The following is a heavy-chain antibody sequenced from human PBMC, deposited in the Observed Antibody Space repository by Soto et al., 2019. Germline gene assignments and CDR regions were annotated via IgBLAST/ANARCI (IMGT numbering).Heavy chain of an antibody. CDR2: IYWDDDK. V-gene: IGHV2-5*02. Sequence: QITLKESGPTLVKPTQTLTLTCTFSGFSLSTTAVGVGWIRQPPGKALESVALIYWDDDKRYSPSLKSRLTITKDTSKNQVVLTMTNMDPVDTATYYCAHIAYAWVLGGFDYWGQGTLVTVSS. D-gene: IGHD3-16*01. CDR1: GFSLSTTAVG. CDR3: AHIAYAWVLGGFDY. J-gene: IGHJ4*02.